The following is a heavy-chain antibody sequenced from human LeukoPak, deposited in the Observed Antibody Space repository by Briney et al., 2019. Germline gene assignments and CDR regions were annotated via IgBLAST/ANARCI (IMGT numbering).Heavy chain of an antibody. CDR1: GGSFSGYY. Sequence: SETLSPTCAVYGGSFSGYYWSWIRQPPGKGLEWIGEINHSGSTNYNPSLKSRVTISVDTSKNQFSLKLSSVTAADTAVYYCARGRVTMVRGASGLDYWGQGTLVTVSS. CDR2: INHSGST. V-gene: IGHV4-34*01. J-gene: IGHJ4*02. D-gene: IGHD3-10*01. CDR3: ARGRVTMVRGASGLDY.